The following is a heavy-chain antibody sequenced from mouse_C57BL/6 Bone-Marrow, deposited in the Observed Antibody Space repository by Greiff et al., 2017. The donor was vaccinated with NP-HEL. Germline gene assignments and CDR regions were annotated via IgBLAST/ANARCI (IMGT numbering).Heavy chain of an antibody. J-gene: IGHJ4*01. CDR2: IYPRSGNT. Sequence: VQLQQSGAELARPGASVKLSCKASGYTFTSYGISWVKQRTGQGLEWIGEIYPRSGNTYYNEKFKGKATLTADKSSSTAYMELRSLTSEDSAVYFCARCLYGNYCWYAMDYWGQGTSVTVSS. V-gene: IGHV1-81*01. D-gene: IGHD2-1*01. CDR1: GYTFTSYG. CDR3: ARCLYGNYCWYAMDY.